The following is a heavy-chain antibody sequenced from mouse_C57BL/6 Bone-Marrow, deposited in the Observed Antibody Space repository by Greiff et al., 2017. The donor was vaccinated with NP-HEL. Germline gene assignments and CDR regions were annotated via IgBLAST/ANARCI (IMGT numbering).Heavy chain of an antibody. CDR1: GFTFSDYY. CDR2: ISNGGGST. J-gene: IGHJ2*01. Sequence: EVMLVESGGGLVQPGGSLKLSCAASGFTFSDYYMYWVRQTPEKRLEWVAYISNGGGSTYYPDTVKGRFTLSRDNAKNTLYLQMSRLKSEDAALYYCARQGGGGFDYWGQGTTLTVSS. CDR3: ARQGGGGFDY. V-gene: IGHV5-12*01.